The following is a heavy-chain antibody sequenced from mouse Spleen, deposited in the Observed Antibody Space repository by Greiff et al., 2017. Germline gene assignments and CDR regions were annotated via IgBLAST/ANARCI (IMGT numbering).Heavy chain of an antibody. D-gene: IGHD2-14*01. J-gene: IGHJ4*01. CDR2: ISNGGGST. CDR1: GFTFSDYY. Sequence: DVMLVESGGGLVQPGGSLKLSCATSGFTFSDYYMYWVRQTPEKRLEWVAYISNGGGSTYYPDTVKGRFTISRDNAKNTLYLQMSRLKSEDTAMYYCARHKHYRYDGVPYAMDYWGQGTSVTVSS. CDR3: ARHKHYRYDGVPYAMDY. V-gene: IGHV5-12*02.